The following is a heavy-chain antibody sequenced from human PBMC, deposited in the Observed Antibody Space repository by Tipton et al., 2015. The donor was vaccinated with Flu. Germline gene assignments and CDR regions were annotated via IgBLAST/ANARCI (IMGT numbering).Heavy chain of an antibody. J-gene: IGHJ6*02. CDR1: GFTFSSSW. Sequence: SLRLSCAASGFTFSSSWMRWVRQAPGKGLEWVANIKQDGSEKYYVDSVKGRFTISRDNAKNSLYLQMNSLGAEDTAVYYYARSDIVGRGGMDVGGQGTTVTVPS. CDR3: ARSDIVGRGGMDV. CDR2: IKQDGSEK. D-gene: IGHD2-15*01. V-gene: IGHV3-7*01.